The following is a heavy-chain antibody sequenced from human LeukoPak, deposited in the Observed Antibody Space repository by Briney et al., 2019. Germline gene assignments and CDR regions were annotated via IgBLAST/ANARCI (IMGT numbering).Heavy chain of an antibody. Sequence: PSETLSLTCTVSGGSISSSSYYWGWIRQPPGKGLEWIGSTYYSGSTYYNPSLKSRVTISVDTSKNQFSLKLSSVTAADTAVYYCARGGNGIAAADYDAFDIWGQGTMVTVSS. CDR2: TYYSGST. D-gene: IGHD6-13*01. CDR1: GGSISSSSYY. J-gene: IGHJ3*02. CDR3: ARGGNGIAAADYDAFDI. V-gene: IGHV4-39*07.